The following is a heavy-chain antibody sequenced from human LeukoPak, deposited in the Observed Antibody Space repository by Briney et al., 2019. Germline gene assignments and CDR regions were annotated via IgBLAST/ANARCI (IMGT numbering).Heavy chain of an antibody. V-gene: IGHV3-30-3*01. Sequence: PGRSLRLSCAASGFTFSSYAMHWVRQAPGKGLEWVAVISYDGSNKYYADSVKGRFTISRDNSKNTLHLQMNSLRAEDTAVYHCAKGKDSSGYYTTFDNWGQGTLVTVSS. CDR1: GFTFSSYA. J-gene: IGHJ4*02. D-gene: IGHD3-22*01. CDR3: AKGKDSSGYYTTFDN. CDR2: ISYDGSNK.